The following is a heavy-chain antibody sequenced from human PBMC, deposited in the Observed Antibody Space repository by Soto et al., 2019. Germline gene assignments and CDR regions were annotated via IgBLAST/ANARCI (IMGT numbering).Heavy chain of an antibody. D-gene: IGHD3-22*01. V-gene: IGHV5-10-1*03. CDR1: GYSFTSYW. CDR3: ARGTGDSSGYYILDY. J-gene: IGHJ4*02. Sequence: EVQLVQSGAEVKKPGESLRISCKGSGYSFTSYWISWVRQMPGKGLEWMGRIDPSDSYSNYSPSFQGHVTISADKSISTAYLQWSSLKASDTAMYYCARGTGDSSGYYILDYWGQGTLVTVSS. CDR2: IDPSDSYS.